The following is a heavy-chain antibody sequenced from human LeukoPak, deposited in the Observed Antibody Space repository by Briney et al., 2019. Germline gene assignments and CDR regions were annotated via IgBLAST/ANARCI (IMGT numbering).Heavy chain of an antibody. Sequence: SETLSLTCAVYGGSFSGYYWSWIRQPPGKGLEWIGEINHNGSTNYNPSLKSRVTISVDTSRNQFSLKLSSVTAADTAVYYCARGEWELGYWGQGTLVTVSS. CDR1: GGSFSGYY. D-gene: IGHD1-26*01. J-gene: IGHJ4*02. CDR2: INHNGST. V-gene: IGHV4-34*01. CDR3: ARGEWELGY.